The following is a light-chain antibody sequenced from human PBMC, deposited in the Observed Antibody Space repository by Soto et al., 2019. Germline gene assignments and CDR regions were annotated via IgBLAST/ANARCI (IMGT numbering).Light chain of an antibody. CDR1: SSEVGGYNY. V-gene: IGLV2-14*01. Sequence: QSALAQPASVSGSPGQSITISCTGTSSEVGGYNYVSWYQQHPGKAPKLMIYDVSNRPSGVSNRFSGSKSGNTASLTISELQAEDEADYYCSSYTSSSTDVFGTGTKVTVL. CDR3: SSYTSSSTDV. CDR2: DVS. J-gene: IGLJ1*01.